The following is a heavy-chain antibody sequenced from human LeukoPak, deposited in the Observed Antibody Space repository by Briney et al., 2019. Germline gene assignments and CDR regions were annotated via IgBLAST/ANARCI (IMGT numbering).Heavy chain of an antibody. CDR3: TRMTTGHDY. CDR2: INHSGYT. J-gene: IGHJ4*02. CDR1: GVSFNDYY. Sequence: SETLSLTCAVSGVSFNDYYWSWVRQTPGRGLEWIGEINHSGYTNDSPSLKSRVTLSIDTSRKQFSLNLRSVTAADTGIYYCTRMTTGHDYWGQGTLVTVSS. V-gene: IGHV4-34*01. D-gene: IGHD4-17*01.